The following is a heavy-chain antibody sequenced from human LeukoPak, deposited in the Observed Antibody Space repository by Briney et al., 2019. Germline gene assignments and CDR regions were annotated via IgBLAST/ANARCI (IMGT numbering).Heavy chain of an antibody. V-gene: IGHV1-2*06. J-gene: IGHJ4*02. CDR1: GYTFTGYY. CDR2: INPNSGGT. CDR3: ARDETGGSQNFDY. D-gene: IGHD1-26*01. Sequence: ASVKVSCKASGYTFTGYYMHWVRQAPGQGLEWMGRINPNSGGTNYAQKVQGRVTMTRDTSISTAYMELSRLRSDDTAVYYCARDETGGSQNFDYWGQGTLVTVSS.